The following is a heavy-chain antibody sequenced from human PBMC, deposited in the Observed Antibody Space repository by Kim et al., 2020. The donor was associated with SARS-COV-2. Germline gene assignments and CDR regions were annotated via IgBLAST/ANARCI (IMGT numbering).Heavy chain of an antibody. J-gene: IGHJ5*02. V-gene: IGHV3-23*01. D-gene: IGHD6-13*01. Sequence: YADPMKGRFTISRDNSKTTVYLQRNSLRVEDTAIYYCTKDSSWSRWSFDPWGQGTLVTVSS. CDR3: TKDSSWSRWSFDP.